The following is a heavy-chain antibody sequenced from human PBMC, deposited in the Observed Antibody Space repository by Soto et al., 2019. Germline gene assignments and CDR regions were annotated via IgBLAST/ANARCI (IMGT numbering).Heavy chain of an antibody. D-gene: IGHD2-8*01. Sequence: GGSLRLSCAASGFTFSSYGMHWVRQAPGKGLEWVAVISYDGSNKYYADSVKGRFTISRDNSKNTLYLQMNSLRAEDTAVYYCANQMAIEVPYYYGMDVWGQGTTVTVSS. CDR2: ISYDGSNK. J-gene: IGHJ6*02. CDR1: GFTFSSYG. V-gene: IGHV3-30*18. CDR3: ANQMAIEVPYYYGMDV.